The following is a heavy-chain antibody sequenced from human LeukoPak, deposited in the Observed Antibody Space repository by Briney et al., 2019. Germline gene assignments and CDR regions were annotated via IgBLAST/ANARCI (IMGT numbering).Heavy chain of an antibody. J-gene: IGHJ3*02. Sequence: SEILSLTCTVSGGSISSYYWSWIRQPPGKGLEWIGYIYYSGSTNYNPSLKSRVTISVDTSKNQFSLKLSSVTAADTAVYYCARQSDIVVVPAAMDDAFDIWGQGTMVTVSS. CDR3: ARQSDIVVVPAAMDDAFDI. D-gene: IGHD2-2*01. CDR2: IYYSGST. V-gene: IGHV4-59*08. CDR1: GGSISSYY.